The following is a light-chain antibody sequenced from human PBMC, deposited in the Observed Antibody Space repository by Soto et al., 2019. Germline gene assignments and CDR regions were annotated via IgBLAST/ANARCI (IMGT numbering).Light chain of an antibody. Sequence: DIVMTQSPDSLAVYLGERATINCKSSQSVLYSSNNKNYLAWYQQEPGQPPKLLIYWASTRESGVPDRFSGSGSGTDFTLTISSLQAEDVAVYYCQQYYSTPLTFGGGTKVEIK. CDR2: WAS. J-gene: IGKJ4*01. V-gene: IGKV4-1*01. CDR1: QSVLYSSNNKNY. CDR3: QQYYSTPLT.